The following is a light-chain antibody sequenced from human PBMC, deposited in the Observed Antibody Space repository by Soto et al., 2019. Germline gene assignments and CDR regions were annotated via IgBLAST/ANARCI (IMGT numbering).Light chain of an antibody. V-gene: IGKV3-15*01. CDR3: QQYGSSPRT. J-gene: IGKJ1*01. CDR1: QSVSSK. CDR2: GAS. Sequence: EIVMTQSASTLSVSPGEGATLSCRASQSVSSKLAWYQQKPGQAPRLLIYGASTRATGIPARFSGSGSGTDFTLTISRLEPEDFAVYYCQQYGSSPRTFGQGTKVDIK.